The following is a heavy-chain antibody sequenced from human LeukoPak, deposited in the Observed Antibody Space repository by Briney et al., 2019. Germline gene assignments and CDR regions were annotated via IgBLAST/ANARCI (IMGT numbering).Heavy chain of an antibody. D-gene: IGHD6-19*01. Sequence: SGTLSLTCAVSGGSISSSSYYWGWIRQPPGKGLEWIGSIYYSGSTYYNPSLKSRVTISVDTSKNQFSLKLSSVTAADTAVYYCASTQRGSGWYYFDYWGQGTLVTVSS. CDR1: GGSISSSSYY. CDR2: IYYSGST. CDR3: ASTQRGSGWYYFDY. V-gene: IGHV4-39*01. J-gene: IGHJ4*02.